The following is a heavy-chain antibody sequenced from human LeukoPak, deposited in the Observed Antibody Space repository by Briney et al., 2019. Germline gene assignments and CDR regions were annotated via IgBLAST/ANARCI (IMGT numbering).Heavy chain of an antibody. Sequence: GGSLRLSCAVAGVTLSNYGMSWVRQAPGKGLEWVAGISDSGGRTNYADSVKGRFTISRDNPKNTLYLQMNSLRAEDTAVYFCAKRGVVIRVILVGFHKEAYYFDSWGQGALVTVSS. CDR3: AKRGVVIRVILVGFHKEAYYFDS. CDR1: GVTLSNYG. CDR2: ISDSGGRT. V-gene: IGHV3-23*01. D-gene: IGHD3-10*01. J-gene: IGHJ4*02.